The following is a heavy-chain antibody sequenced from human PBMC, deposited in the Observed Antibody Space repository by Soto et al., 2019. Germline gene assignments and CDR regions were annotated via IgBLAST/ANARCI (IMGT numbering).Heavy chain of an antibody. CDR2: ISYDGSNK. CDR3: AKERKDSSSWGGGYYYYGMDV. Sequence: GGSLRLSCAASGFTFSSYGMHWVSQAPGKGLEWVAVISYDGSNKYYADSVKGRFTISRDNSKNTLYLQMNSLRAEDTAVYYCAKERKDSSSWGGGYYYYGMDVWGQGTTVTVSS. J-gene: IGHJ6*02. D-gene: IGHD6-13*01. CDR1: GFTFSSYG. V-gene: IGHV3-30*18.